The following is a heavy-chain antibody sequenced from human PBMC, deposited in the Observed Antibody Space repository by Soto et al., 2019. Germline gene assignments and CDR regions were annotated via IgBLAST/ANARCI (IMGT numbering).Heavy chain of an antibody. CDR2: IGTAGDT. Sequence: PGGSLRLSCAASGFTFSSYDMHWVRQATGKGLEWVSAIGTAGDTYYPGSVKGRFTISRENAKNSLYLQMNSLRAEDTAVYYCARDWGYGGMDVWGQGTTVTVSS. D-gene: IGHD5-18*01. CDR1: GFTFSSYD. V-gene: IGHV3-13*01. J-gene: IGHJ6*02. CDR3: ARDWGYGGMDV.